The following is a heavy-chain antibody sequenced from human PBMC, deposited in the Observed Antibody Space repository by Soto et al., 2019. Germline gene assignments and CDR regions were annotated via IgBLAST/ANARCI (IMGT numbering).Heavy chain of an antibody. Sequence: EVQLLDSGGGLVQPGGSLRLSCAASGFTFSGYALTWVRQAPGKGLEWVSAISGGGDATFYADSVKGRLTISRDNSKNTLYLQMTTLRAEDTAVSYCARKVSGSTGRPDLWYFDLWGRGTLVTASS. CDR1: GFTFSGYA. D-gene: IGHD3-10*01. CDR3: ARKVSGSTGRPDLWYFDL. J-gene: IGHJ2*01. V-gene: IGHV3-23*01. CDR2: ISGGGDAT.